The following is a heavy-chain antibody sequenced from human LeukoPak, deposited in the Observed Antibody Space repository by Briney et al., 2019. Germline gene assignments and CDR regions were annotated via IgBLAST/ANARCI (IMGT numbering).Heavy chain of an antibody. CDR2: ISYDGSNK. CDR3: ARDGNRDGDVDV. Sequence: GGSLRLSCAASGFTFSSSGMHWVRQAPGKGLEWVAVISYDGSNKYYADSVKGRFTISRDNSKNTLYLQMNSLRAEDTAVYYCARDGNRDGDVDVWGKGTTVTVSS. CDR1: GFTFSSSG. J-gene: IGHJ6*04. D-gene: IGHD3-10*01. V-gene: IGHV3-30*03.